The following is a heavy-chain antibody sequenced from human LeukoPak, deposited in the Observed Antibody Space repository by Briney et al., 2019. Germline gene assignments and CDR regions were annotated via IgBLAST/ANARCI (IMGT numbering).Heavy chain of an antibody. CDR1: GFTFSSYA. J-gene: IGHJ4*02. CDR2: ISGSGGGT. V-gene: IGHV3-23*01. D-gene: IGHD6-13*01. CDR3: AKATLIQGIAAAGFGY. Sequence: GGSLRLSCAASGFTFSSYAMSWVRQAPGKGLEWVSAISGSGGGTYYADSVRGRFTISRDNSKNTLYLQMNSLRAEDTAVYYCAKATLIQGIAAAGFGYWGQGTLVTVSS.